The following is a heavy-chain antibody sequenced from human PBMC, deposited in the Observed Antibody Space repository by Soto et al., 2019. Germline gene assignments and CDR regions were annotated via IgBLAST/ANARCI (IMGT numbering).Heavy chain of an antibody. CDR1: GGSISSYY. V-gene: IGHV4-59*01. CDR2: IYYSGST. D-gene: IGHD2-2*01. Sequence: SETLSLTCTVSGGSISSYYWSWIRQPPGKGLEWIGYIYYSGSTNYNPSLKSRVTISVDTSKNQFSLKLSSVTAADTAVYYCERQIGGYCSSTSCRDYYYYYMDVWGKGTTVTVSS. CDR3: ERQIGGYCSSTSCRDYYYYYMDV. J-gene: IGHJ6*03.